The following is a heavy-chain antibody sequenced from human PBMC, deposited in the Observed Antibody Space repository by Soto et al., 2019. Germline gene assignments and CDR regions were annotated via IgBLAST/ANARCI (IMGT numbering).Heavy chain of an antibody. CDR2: VSAGGTST. D-gene: IGHD4-17*01. CDR1: GFTFNMHA. Sequence: WGSLRLSCAASGFTFNMHAMNWVRQAPGKGLQWVSTVSAGGTSTYYADSVKGRFTISRDNSKSTLYLQMNSLRDEDTAVYYCAKDRPHTWEAGDQYGMDGWGQGTSVTVSS. CDR3: AKDRPHTWEAGDQYGMDG. J-gene: IGHJ6*02. V-gene: IGHV3-23*01.